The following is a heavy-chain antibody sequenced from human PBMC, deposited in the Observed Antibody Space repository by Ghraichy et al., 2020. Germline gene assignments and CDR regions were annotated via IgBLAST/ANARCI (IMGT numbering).Heavy chain of an antibody. D-gene: IGHD2-15*01. CDR1: GFAFSSYA. V-gene: IGHV3-23*01. Sequence: GGSLRLSCVASGFAFSSYAMAWVRQAPGKRLEWVSVITDSGSSTYYVDSVKGRFTISRDNSKNTLYLQMNSLRAEDMGVYYCAKGSLRSCSGASCDPLDYCGQGTPVTVSS. J-gene: IGHJ4*02. CDR3: AKGSLRSCSGASCDPLDY. CDR2: ITDSGSST.